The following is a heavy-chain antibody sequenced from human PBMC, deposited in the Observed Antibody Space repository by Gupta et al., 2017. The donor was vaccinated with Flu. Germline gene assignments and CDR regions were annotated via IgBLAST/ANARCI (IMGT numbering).Heavy chain of an antibody. D-gene: IGHD2-15*01. CDR2: FFYPVTT. J-gene: IGHJ6*03. CDR3: VRRLLGKMDV. Sequence: CVVSGDSVSSSENYWGWIRQTPRTGLEWIGSFFYPVTTFYNPSLKSRVNISVDTSRNQVSLTLNSVTAADSAVYYCVRRLLGKMDVWGKGTTVTVS. CDR1: GDSVSSSENY. V-gene: IGHV4-39*01.